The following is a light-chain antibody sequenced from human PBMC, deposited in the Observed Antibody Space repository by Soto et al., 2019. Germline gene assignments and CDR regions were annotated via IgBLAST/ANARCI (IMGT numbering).Light chain of an antibody. Sequence: IQMTQSPSSLSASVGDRVTISCRASQGIRNDVAWYQQKPGKAPKLLISAASTLEGGVPSRFSGSGSGTDFSLTINGLQPEDLATYYCLQDYSYPWTFGQGTKVDVK. CDR3: LQDYSYPWT. V-gene: IGKV1-6*01. CDR2: AAS. CDR1: QGIRND. J-gene: IGKJ1*01.